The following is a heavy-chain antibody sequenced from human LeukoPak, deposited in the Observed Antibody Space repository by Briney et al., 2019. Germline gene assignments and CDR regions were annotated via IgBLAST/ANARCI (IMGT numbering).Heavy chain of an antibody. Sequence: GGSLRLPCAASGFTFSSYGMHWDRQAPGKGLEWVAVIWYDGSNKYYADSVKGRFTISRDNSKNTLYLQMNSLRAEDTAVYYCARGRYYDFWAGMDVWGQGTTVTVSS. V-gene: IGHV3-33*01. CDR1: GFTFSSYG. D-gene: IGHD3-3*01. CDR3: ARGRYYDFWAGMDV. J-gene: IGHJ6*02. CDR2: IWYDGSNK.